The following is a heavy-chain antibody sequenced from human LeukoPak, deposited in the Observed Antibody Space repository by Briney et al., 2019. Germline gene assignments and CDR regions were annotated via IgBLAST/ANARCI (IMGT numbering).Heavy chain of an antibody. V-gene: IGHV4-39*07. D-gene: IGHD6-13*01. CDR3: ASGYSSSWYIL. CDR1: GGSISTSNYY. CDR2: IYYSGST. J-gene: IGHJ4*02. Sequence: SETLSLTCTVSGGSISTSNYYWGWIRQPPGKGLEWIGSIYYSGSTYYNPSLKSRVTISVDTSKNQFSLKLRSVTAADTAVYYCASGYSSSWYILWGQGTLVPVSS.